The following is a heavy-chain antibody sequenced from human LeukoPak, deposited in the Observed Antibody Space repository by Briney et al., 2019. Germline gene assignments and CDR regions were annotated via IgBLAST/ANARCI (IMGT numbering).Heavy chain of an antibody. CDR1: EFTFSAYR. CDR3: AKEVGTDYDFSSGFSNAFDI. CDR2: IDSGSTTM. Sequence: GGSLRLSCAASEFTFSAYRMDRVRQAPGKGLEWVSYIDSGSTTMNYADSVQGRFTISRDNAKNSLYLQMNSLRDEDTAVYYCAKEVGTDYDFSSGFSNAFDIWGQGTMITVSS. V-gene: IGHV3-48*02. D-gene: IGHD3-3*01. J-gene: IGHJ3*02.